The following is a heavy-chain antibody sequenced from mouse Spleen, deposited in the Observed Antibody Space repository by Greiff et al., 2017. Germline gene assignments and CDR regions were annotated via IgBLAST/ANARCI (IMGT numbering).Heavy chain of an antibody. CDR2: ISSGSSTI. Sequence: EVMLVESGGGLVKPGGSLKLSCAASGFTFSDYGMHWVRQAPEKGLEWVAYISSGSSTIYYADKVKGRFPLSRDNAKNTLFLQMTSLRSEDTDMYYCARDSKSRVYYLDYWGQGTTLTVSS. D-gene: IGHD2-5*01. J-gene: IGHJ2*01. V-gene: IGHV5-17*01. CDR3: ARDSKSRVYYLDY. CDR1: GFTFSDYG.